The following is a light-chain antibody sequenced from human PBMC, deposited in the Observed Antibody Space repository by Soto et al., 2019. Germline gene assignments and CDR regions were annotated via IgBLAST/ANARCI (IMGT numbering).Light chain of an antibody. J-gene: IGLJ2*01. CDR3: QTWGTGIVV. CDR1: SGHSSYA. Sequence: QLVLTQSPSASASLGASVKLTCTLSSGHSSYAIAWHQQQPEKGPRYLMKLSSDGSHSKGAGIPDRFSGSSSGAERYPPISSLQSEDEAEYYCQTWGTGIVVLGGGTKVTVL. CDR2: LSSDGSH. V-gene: IGLV4-69*01.